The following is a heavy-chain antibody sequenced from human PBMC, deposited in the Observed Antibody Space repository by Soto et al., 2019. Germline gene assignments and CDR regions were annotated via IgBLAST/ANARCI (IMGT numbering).Heavy chain of an antibody. CDR3: AKAPRLNYGSGPGDY. J-gene: IGHJ4*02. CDR2: ISWKSGSI. Sequence: PGGSLRLSCAASGFTCDDYAMQWVRQAPGKSLEWDSGISWKSGSINDADTVKGRFTISRDNTKNSLYLQMNSLRAEDTALYYCAKAPRLNYGSGPGDYWGQGTLVTVSS. D-gene: IGHD3-10*01. CDR1: GFTCDDYA. V-gene: IGHV3-9*01.